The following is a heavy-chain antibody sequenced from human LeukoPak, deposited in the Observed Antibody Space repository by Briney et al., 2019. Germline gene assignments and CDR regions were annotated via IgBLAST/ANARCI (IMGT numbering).Heavy chain of an antibody. D-gene: IGHD6-6*01. CDR3: ARSAARLRYYYAMDV. V-gene: IGHV3-53*04. Sequence: GGSLRLSCAASGFSVSNTYMSWVRQAPGKGLEWVSVIYSGDSGVSTYYADSVRGRFTISRHNSKNTLYLQMSSLRAEDTAVYFCARSAARLRYYYAMDVWGQGTTVTVCS. J-gene: IGHJ6*02. CDR2: IYSGDSGVST. CDR1: GFSVSNTY.